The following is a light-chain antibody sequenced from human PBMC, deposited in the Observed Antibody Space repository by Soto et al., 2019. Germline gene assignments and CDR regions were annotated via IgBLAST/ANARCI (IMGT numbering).Light chain of an antibody. V-gene: IGKV1-27*01. Sequence: DIQLTQSPSSLSASVGDRVTITCRASQDISNYLAWYQQKPGKVPNLLMYGASALRSGVPSRFSGSGSGTDFTLTISSLQPEDVATYYCQKYNSAPWTFGQGTKVEIE. CDR1: QDISNY. J-gene: IGKJ1*01. CDR3: QKYNSAPWT. CDR2: GAS.